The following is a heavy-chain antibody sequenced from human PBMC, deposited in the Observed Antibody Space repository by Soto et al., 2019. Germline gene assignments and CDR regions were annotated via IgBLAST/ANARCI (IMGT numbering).Heavy chain of an antibody. V-gene: IGHV3-66*01. CDR3: ARDRCSSRSCFKHGRGLDY. CDR1: GFSVSDHF. D-gene: IGHD2-2*01. CDR2: IYASGKT. J-gene: IGHJ4*02. Sequence: EMQVVESGGGLVQPGGSLRLSCAASGFSVSDHFMTWVRQAPGKGLEWVSIIYASGKTYNADSVKDRFSISRDIDTNTLHLQMNILRAEDAALYFCARDRCSSRSCFKHGRGLDYGGQGILVTVSS.